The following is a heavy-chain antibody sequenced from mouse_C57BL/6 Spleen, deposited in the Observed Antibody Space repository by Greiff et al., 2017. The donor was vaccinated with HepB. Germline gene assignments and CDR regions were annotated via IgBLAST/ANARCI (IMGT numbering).Heavy chain of an antibody. V-gene: IGHV2-2*01. CDR1: GFSLTSYG. D-gene: IGHD3-2*02. CDR2: IWSGGST. Sequence: QVQLKESGPGLVQPSQSLSITCTVSGFSLTSYGVHWVRQSPGKGLEWLGVIWSGGSTDYNAAFISRLSISEDNSKSQVFFKMKSLQTDDTAIYYCAGDSSGYSFAYWGQGTLVTVSA. J-gene: IGHJ3*01. CDR3: AGDSSGYSFAY.